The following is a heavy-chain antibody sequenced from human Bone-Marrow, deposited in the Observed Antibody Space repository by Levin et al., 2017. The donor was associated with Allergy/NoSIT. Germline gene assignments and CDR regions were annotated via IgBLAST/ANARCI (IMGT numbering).Heavy chain of an antibody. CDR3: ARDRVTTNWYFDL. D-gene: IGHD4-17*01. V-gene: IGHV3-74*01. J-gene: IGHJ2*01. CDR1: GFNFSSYW. Sequence: HGESLKISCSASGFNFSSYWMHWVRQAPGKGLVWVSRINRDGSSTSYADSVKCRFTISRDNAKNTLYLQMNSLRAEDTSVYYCARDRVTTNWYFDLWSRGTLVTVSS. CDR2: INRDGSST.